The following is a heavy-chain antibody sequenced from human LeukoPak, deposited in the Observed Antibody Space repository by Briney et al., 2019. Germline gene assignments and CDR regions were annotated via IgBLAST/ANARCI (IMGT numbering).Heavy chain of an antibody. J-gene: IGHJ4*02. D-gene: IGHD5-12*01. CDR2: LIGSSGST. Sequence: PGGSLRLSCAASGFTSTNYAMNWVRQAPGKGLEWVPVLIGSSGSTDYADSVKGRYTISRDKSKNTLFLQMNSLRAEDTAIYFCAKGAYDYIEMGYFDSWGQGTLVTVSS. V-gene: IGHV3-23*01. CDR3: AKGAYDYIEMGYFDS. CDR1: GFTSTNYA.